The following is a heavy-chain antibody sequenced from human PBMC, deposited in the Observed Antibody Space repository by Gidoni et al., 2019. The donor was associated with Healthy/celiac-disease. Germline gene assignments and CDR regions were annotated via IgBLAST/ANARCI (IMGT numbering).Heavy chain of an antibody. V-gene: IGHV4-30-4*01. Sequence: QVQLQESGPGLVKPSQTLSLTCTVSGGSISSGDYYWSWIRQPPGKGLEWIGYIYYSGSTYYNPSLKSRVTISVETSKNQFSLKLSSVTAADTAVYYCAREADYYGSGSYRWGQGTLVTVSS. CDR2: IYYSGST. J-gene: IGHJ4*02. D-gene: IGHD3-10*01. CDR1: GGSISSGDYY. CDR3: AREADYYGSGSYR.